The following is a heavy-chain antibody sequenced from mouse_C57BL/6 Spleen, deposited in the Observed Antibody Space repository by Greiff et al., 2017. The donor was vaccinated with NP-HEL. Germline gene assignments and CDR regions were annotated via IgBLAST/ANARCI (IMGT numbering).Heavy chain of an antibody. V-gene: IGHV5-16*01. CDR3: ARTAQAPDYFDY. D-gene: IGHD3-2*02. J-gene: IGHJ2*01. Sequence: EVKLVESEGGLVQPGSSMKLSCTASGFTFSDYYMAWVRQVPEKGLEWVANINYDGSSTYYLDSLKSRFIISRDNAKNILYLQMSSLKSEDTATYYCARTAQAPDYFDYWGQGTTLTVSS. CDR1: GFTFSDYY. CDR2: INYDGSST.